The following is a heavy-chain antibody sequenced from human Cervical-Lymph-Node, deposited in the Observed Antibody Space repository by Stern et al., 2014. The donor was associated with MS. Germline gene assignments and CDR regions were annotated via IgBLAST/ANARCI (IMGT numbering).Heavy chain of an antibody. V-gene: IGHV1-18*01. CDR1: CYPFNSYG. CDR2: ISPYNGYT. Sequence: VQLVQSGPEVKNPGASVNVSCKASCYPFNSYGLSWVRRGPGGGVDWMGWISPYNGYTNYAQRLQGRVTMTRDTSTTTAYMELRRLRSDDTAVYYCARASQLEAGDHWGQGTPVTVSS. CDR3: ARASQLEAGDH. J-gene: IGHJ4*02. D-gene: IGHD1-1*01.